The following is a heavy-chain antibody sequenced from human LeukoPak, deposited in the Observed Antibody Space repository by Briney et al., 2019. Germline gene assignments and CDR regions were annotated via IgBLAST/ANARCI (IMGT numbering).Heavy chain of an antibody. CDR2: IYYSGST. CDR3: ASPRYSSSWYEGDY. D-gene: IGHD6-13*01. CDR1: GGSISSSSYY. J-gene: IGHJ4*02. V-gene: IGHV4-39*01. Sequence: SETLSLTCTVSGGSISSSSYYWGWIRQPPGKGLEWIGSIYYSGSTYYNPSLKSRVTIYVDTSKNQFSLKLSSVTAADTAVYYCASPRYSSSWYEGDYWGQGTLVTVSS.